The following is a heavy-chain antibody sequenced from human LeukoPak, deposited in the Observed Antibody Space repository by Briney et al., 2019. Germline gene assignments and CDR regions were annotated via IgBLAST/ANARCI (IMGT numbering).Heavy chain of an antibody. CDR1: GFTFSSYG. CDR2: IRYDGSNK. CDR3: AKDHSRITIFGVGPVDFDY. V-gene: IGHV3-30*02. Sequence: GGSLRLSCAASGFTFSSYGIHWVRQAPGKGLEWVAFIRYDGSNKYYADSVKGRFTISRDNSKNTLYLQMNSLRAEDTAVYYCAKDHSRITIFGVGPVDFDYWGQGTLVTVSS. J-gene: IGHJ4*02. D-gene: IGHD3-3*01.